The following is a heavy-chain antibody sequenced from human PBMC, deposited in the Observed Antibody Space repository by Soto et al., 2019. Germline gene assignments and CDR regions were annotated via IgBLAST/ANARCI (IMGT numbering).Heavy chain of an antibody. V-gene: IGHV3-21*01. CDR3: AREGHCCSTSCSGGYYGMDV. Sequence: EVQLVESGGGLVKPGGSLRLSCAASGFTFSSYSMNWVRQAPGKGLEWVSSISSSSSYIYYADSVKGRFTISRDNAKNSLYLQRNSLRGEDTAMYYCAREGHCCSTSCSGGYYGMDVWGQGTTVTGSS. J-gene: IGHJ6*02. CDR2: ISSSSSYI. D-gene: IGHD2-2*01. CDR1: GFTFSSYS.